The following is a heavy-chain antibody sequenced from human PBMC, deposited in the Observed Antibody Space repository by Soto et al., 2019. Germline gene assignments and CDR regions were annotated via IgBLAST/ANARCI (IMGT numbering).Heavy chain of an antibody. Sequence: QVQLVQSGAEVKKPGASVKVSCKASGYTFTSYGISWVRQAPGQGLEWMGWISAYNGNTNYAQKLQGRVTMTTHTSRSTAYMGLRSLRSDDTAVYYCARVPIDNYCSGGSCYSVAGAFDIWGQGTMVTVSS. D-gene: IGHD2-15*01. V-gene: IGHV1-18*01. CDR3: ARVPIDNYCSGGSCYSVAGAFDI. CDR2: ISAYNGNT. CDR1: GYTFTSYG. J-gene: IGHJ3*02.